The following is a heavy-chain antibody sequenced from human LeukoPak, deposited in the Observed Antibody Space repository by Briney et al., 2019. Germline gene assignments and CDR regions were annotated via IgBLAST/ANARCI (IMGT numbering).Heavy chain of an antibody. CDR3: ARARDSSGYYYFDY. D-gene: IGHD3-22*01. V-gene: IGHV3-74*01. CDR2: INSDGSST. J-gene: IGHJ4*02. Sequence: GGSLRLSCAASGFTFSSYGMHWVRQTPGKGLVWVSRINSDGSSTSYADSVKGRFTISRDNAKNTLYLQMNSLRAEDTAVYYCARARDSSGYYYFDYWGQGTLVTVSS. CDR1: GFTFSSYG.